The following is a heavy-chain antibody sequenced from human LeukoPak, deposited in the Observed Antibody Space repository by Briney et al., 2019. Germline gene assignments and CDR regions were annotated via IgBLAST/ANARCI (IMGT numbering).Heavy chain of an antibody. CDR2: INHSGST. Sequence: SETLSLTCTVSGGSISSSSYYWSWIRQPPGKGLEWIGEINHSGSTNYNPSLKSRVTISVDTSKNQFSLKLSSVTAADTAVYYCARPHDRWLLRKGYFDYWGQGTLVTVSS. J-gene: IGHJ4*02. V-gene: IGHV4-39*07. CDR3: ARPHDRWLLRKGYFDY. D-gene: IGHD2-15*01. CDR1: GGSISSSSYY.